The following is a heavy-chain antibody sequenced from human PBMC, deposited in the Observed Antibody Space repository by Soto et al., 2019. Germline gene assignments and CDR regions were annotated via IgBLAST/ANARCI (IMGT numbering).Heavy chain of an antibody. V-gene: IGHV3-30*01. D-gene: IGHD3-16*01. CDR2: ISYSGDRQ. CDR3: ARTPAAMITDRYNWFDS. J-gene: IGHJ5*01. CDR1: GFTFADYA. Sequence: QVQLKESGGGVVKTGGSLRLSCVASGFTFADYAMHWVRRIPGKGLEWVAVISYSGDRQYYAESVKGRFTISRDNSKKTLYLQMFRLTSEDSAVFYCARTPAAMITDRYNWFDSWGPGTQVTVSS.